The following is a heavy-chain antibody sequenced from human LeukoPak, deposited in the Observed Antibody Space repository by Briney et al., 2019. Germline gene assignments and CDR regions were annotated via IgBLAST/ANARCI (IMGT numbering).Heavy chain of an antibody. Sequence: SETLSLTCTVSGDSISSYYWSWIRQPPGKGLEWIGSIYYSGSTYYNPSLKSRVTISVDTSKNQFSLKLSSVTAADTAVYYCARGWLSGYYFDYWAREPRSPSPQ. CDR2: IYYSGST. CDR3: ARGWLSGYYFDY. CDR1: GDSISSYY. D-gene: IGHD3-22*01. V-gene: IGHV4-59*05. J-gene: IGHJ4*02.